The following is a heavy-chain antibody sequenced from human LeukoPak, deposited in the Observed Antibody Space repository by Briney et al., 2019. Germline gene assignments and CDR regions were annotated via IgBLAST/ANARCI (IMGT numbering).Heavy chain of an antibody. J-gene: IGHJ4*02. CDR2: IYSGGST. CDR1: GLTVSSNY. D-gene: IGHD6-6*01. V-gene: IGHV3-66*01. Sequence: GGSLRLSCAASGLTVSSNYMSWVRQAPGKGLEWVSVIYSGGSTYYADSVKGRFTISRDNSKNTLYLQMNSLRAEDTAVYYCASPQGGSSAYYFDYWGQGTLVTVSS. CDR3: ASPQGGSSAYYFDY.